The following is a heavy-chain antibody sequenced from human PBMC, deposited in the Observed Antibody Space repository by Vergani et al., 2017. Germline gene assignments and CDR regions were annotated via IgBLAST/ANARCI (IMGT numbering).Heavy chain of an antibody. J-gene: IGHJ6*02. D-gene: IGHD6-13*01. CDR1: GFTVSSNY. V-gene: IGHV3-53*01. Sequence: VQLVESGGGLVKPGGSLRLSCAASGFTVSSNYMSWVRQAPGKGLEWVSVIYSGGSTYYADSVKGRFTISRDNSKNTLYLQMNSLRAEDTAVYYCAKRAAGNPYYYGMDVWGQGTTVTVSS. CDR3: AKRAAGNPYYYGMDV. CDR2: IYSGGST.